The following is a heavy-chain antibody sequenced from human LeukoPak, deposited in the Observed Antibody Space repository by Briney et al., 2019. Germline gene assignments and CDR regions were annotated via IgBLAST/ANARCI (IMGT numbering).Heavy chain of an antibody. Sequence: SETLSLTCTVSGGSISSYYWSWIRQPPGKGLEWIGYIYYSGSTNYNPSLKSRVTISVDTSKNQFSLKLSSVTAADTAVYYCARDTRGGYYYDSSGYYYWGQGTLVTVSS. CDR2: IYYSGST. CDR1: GGSISSYY. CDR3: ARDTRGGYYYDSSGYYY. D-gene: IGHD3-22*01. J-gene: IGHJ4*02. V-gene: IGHV4-59*12.